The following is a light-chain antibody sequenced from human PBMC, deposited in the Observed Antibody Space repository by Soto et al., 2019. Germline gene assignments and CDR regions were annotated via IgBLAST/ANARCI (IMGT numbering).Light chain of an antibody. CDR1: QSISSY. CDR3: QQSFSTPRT. CDR2: AAS. V-gene: IGKV1-39*01. Sequence: DIQMTQSPSSLSASVEDRVTITCRASQSISSYLNWYQQKPGKAPKLLIYAASSLQSGVPSRFSGSGSGTDFTLTISSLQPEDFATYYCQQSFSTPRTFGGGTKVEI. J-gene: IGKJ4*01.